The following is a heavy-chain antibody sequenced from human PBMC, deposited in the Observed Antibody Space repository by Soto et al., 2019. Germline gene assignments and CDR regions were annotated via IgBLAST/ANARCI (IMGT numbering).Heavy chain of an antibody. CDR3: AKDRIDRGSKTYYYYYGMDV. CDR2: INSNGGST. V-gene: IGHV3-64*04. Sequence: PGGSLRLSCSASGFTFSSYAMHWVRQAPGKGLEYVSAINSNGGSTYYADSVKGRFTISRDNSKNTLYLQMNSLRAEDTAVYYCAKDRIDRGSKTYYYYYGMDVWGQGTTVTVS. CDR1: GFTFSSYA. D-gene: IGHD3-22*01. J-gene: IGHJ6*02.